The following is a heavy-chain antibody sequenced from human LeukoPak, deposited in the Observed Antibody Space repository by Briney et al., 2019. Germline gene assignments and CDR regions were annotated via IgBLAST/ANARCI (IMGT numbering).Heavy chain of an antibody. CDR1: GYTFTSYD. Sequence: GASVKVSCKASGYTFTSYDINWVRQATGRGLEWMGCMNPNSGNTGYAQKFQGRVAMTRNTSISTAYMELSSLRSEDTAVYYCARGYREAVAGTRYYGMDVWGQGTTVTVSS. V-gene: IGHV1-8*01. J-gene: IGHJ6*02. CDR2: MNPNSGNT. CDR3: ARGYREAVAGTRYYGMDV. D-gene: IGHD6-19*01.